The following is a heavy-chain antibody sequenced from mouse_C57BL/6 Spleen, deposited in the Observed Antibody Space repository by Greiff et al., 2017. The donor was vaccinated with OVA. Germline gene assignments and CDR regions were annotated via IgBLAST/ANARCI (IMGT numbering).Heavy chain of an antibody. CDR1: GYSITSGYY. V-gene: IGHV3-6*01. CDR2: ISYDGSN. Sequence: EVKLEESGPGLVKPSQSLSLTCSVTGYSITSGYYWNWIRQFPGNKLEWMGYISYDGSNNYNPSLKNRISITRDTSKNQFFLKLNSVTTEDTATYYCARGDYDGYFWGQGTLVTVSA. J-gene: IGHJ3*01. CDR3: ARGDYDGYF. D-gene: IGHD2-3*01.